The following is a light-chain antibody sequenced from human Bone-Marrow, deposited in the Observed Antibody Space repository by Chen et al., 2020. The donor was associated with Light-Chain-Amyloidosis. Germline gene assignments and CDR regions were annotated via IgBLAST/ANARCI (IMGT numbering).Light chain of an antibody. CDR3: QSADSSGTYEVI. V-gene: IGLV3-25*03. J-gene: IGLJ2*01. CDR2: RDT. Sequence: SYELTQPPSVSVSPGQTARITCSGDDLPTKYAYWYQQKPGQAPVLVIHRDTERPWGISERFSGSSSGKTATLTISVVQAEDEADYHCQSADSSGTYEVIVGGGTKLTVL. CDR1: DLPTKY.